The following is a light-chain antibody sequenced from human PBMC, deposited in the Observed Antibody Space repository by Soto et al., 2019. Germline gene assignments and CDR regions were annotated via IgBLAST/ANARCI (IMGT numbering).Light chain of an antibody. V-gene: IGLV2-14*01. CDR3: SSYTSSSTLYV. CDR2: EVN. CDR1: SSDVGGYTY. J-gene: IGLJ1*01. Sequence: QSVLTQPASVSGSPRQSITISGTGASSDVGGYTYVSWYQQHPGKAPKLMIYEVNNRPSGVSHRFSGSKSGNTASLTISGLQAEDEADYYCSSYTSSSTLYVFGTGTKLTVL.